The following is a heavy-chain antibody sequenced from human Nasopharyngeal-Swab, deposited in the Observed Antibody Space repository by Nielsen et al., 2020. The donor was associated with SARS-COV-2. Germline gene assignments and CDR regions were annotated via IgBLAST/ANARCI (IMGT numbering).Heavy chain of an antibody. J-gene: IGHJ4*02. CDR3: GRMTYHFDASGYVDY. CDR2: IRSKFYGGAT. V-gene: IGHV3-49*03. CDR1: GFSFDEYA. Sequence: GESLKISCTASGFSFDEYALSWFRQAPGKGLEWVGFIRSKFYGGATEYAASVKGRFSISRDDSKTIAYLQMNSLKFEDTAVYYCGRMTYHFDASGYVDYWGQGTLVTVSS. D-gene: IGHD5-12*01.